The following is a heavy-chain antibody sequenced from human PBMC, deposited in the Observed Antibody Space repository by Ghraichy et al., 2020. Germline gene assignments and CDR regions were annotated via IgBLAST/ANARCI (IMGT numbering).Heavy chain of an antibody. J-gene: IGHJ4*02. V-gene: IGHV3-23*01. CDR2: IIKSGDVT. CDR3: AKDDTISGINYFHY. Sequence: GGSLRLSCAASGFNLNNYAMSWVRQAPGKGLEWVSGIIKSGDVTFYGDSVKGRFTISRDVSKSTVYLQMNSLRAEDTAVYYCAKDDTISGINYFHYWGQGTLVTVSS. CDR1: GFNLNNYA. D-gene: IGHD1-20*01.